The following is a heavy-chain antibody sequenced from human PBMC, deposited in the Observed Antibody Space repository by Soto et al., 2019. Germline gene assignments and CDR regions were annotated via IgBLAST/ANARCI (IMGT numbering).Heavy chain of an antibody. Sequence: SETLSLTCTVSGGSISSYYWSWIRQPPGKGLEWIGYIYYSGSTNYNPSLKSRVTISVDTSKNQFSLKLSSVAAADTAVYYCARSSYDSSGYYYFDYWGQGTLVTVSS. CDR2: IYYSGST. CDR1: GGSISSYY. D-gene: IGHD3-22*01. V-gene: IGHV4-59*01. J-gene: IGHJ4*02. CDR3: ARSSYDSSGYYYFDY.